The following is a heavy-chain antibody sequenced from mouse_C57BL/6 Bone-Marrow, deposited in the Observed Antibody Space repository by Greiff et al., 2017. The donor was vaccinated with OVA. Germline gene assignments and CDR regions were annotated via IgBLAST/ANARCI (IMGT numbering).Heavy chain of an antibody. Sequence: VQLQQSGPELVKPGASVKIPCKASGYTFTDYNMDWVKQSHGKSLEWIGDINPNNGGTNYNQKFKGKATLTVDKSSSTAYMELRSLTSADTAVYYCARWDYYDPGCFDYWGQGTTLTVSS. CDR2: INPNNGGT. D-gene: IGHD2-4*01. V-gene: IGHV1-18*01. J-gene: IGHJ2*01. CDR3: ARWDYYDPGCFDY. CDR1: GYTFTDYN.